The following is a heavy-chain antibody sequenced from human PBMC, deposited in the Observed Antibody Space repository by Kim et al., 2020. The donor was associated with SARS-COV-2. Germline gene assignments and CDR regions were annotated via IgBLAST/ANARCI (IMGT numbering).Heavy chain of an antibody. CDR3: ARGDLWFGEFDY. Sequence: GGSLRLSCAASGFTFSSYAMHWVRQAPGKGLEWVAVISYDGSNKYYADSVKGRFTISRDNSKNTLYLQMNSLRAEDTAVYYCARGDLWFGEFDYWGQGTLVTVSS. D-gene: IGHD3-10*01. V-gene: IGHV3-30*04. J-gene: IGHJ4*02. CDR1: GFTFSSYA. CDR2: ISYDGSNK.